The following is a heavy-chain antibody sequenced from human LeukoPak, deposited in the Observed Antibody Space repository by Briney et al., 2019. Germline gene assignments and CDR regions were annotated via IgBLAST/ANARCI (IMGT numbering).Heavy chain of an antibody. D-gene: IGHD2-8*01. J-gene: IGHJ4*02. CDR1: GFNFNSYT. Sequence: GGSLRLSCAASGFNFNSYTMNWVRQTPGKGLEWVATMDGGGSATYYVDSVKGRFTITRDNAKNSLFLQMNSLRAEDTALYYCANEEWYRFDYWGQGTLVTVPS. CDR2: MDGGGSAT. CDR3: ANEEWYRFDY. V-gene: IGHV3-7*03.